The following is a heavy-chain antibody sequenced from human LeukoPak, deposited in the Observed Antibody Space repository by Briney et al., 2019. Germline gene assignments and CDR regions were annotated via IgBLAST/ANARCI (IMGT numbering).Heavy chain of an antibody. CDR1: GFTVSSNY. CDR3: ARSKSQLVRYFQH. V-gene: IGHV4-4*02. D-gene: IGHD6-13*01. CDR2: IYHSGST. Sequence: GSLRLSCAASGFTVSSNYMSWVRQPPGKGLEWIGEIYHSGSTNYNPSLKSRVTISVDKSKNQFSLKLSSVTAADTAVYYCARSKSQLVRYFQHWGQGTLVTVSS. J-gene: IGHJ1*01.